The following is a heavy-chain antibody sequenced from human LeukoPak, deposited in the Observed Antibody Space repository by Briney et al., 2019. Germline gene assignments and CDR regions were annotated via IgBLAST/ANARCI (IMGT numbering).Heavy chain of an antibody. CDR2: ISSSGSTI. Sequence: GGSLRLSCAASGFTFSSYEMNWVRQAPGKGLEWVSYISSSGSTIYYADSVKGRFTISRDNAKNSLYLQMNSLRAEDTAVYYCARTYCSSTSCPFDYWSQGTLVTVSS. CDR3: ARTYCSSTSCPFDY. CDR1: GFTFSSYE. J-gene: IGHJ4*02. V-gene: IGHV3-48*03. D-gene: IGHD2-2*01.